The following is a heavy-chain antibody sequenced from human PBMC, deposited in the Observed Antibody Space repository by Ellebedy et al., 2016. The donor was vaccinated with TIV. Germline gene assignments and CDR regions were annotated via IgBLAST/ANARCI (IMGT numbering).Heavy chain of an antibody. CDR2: ISGSGGSP. CDR1: GFTFSSYA. CDR3: AKGLSYPSMVRGVIPPPWY. J-gene: IGHJ4*02. D-gene: IGHD3-10*01. Sequence: GESLKISCVASGFTFSSYAMSWVRQAPGKGLEWVSAISGSGGSPYYADSVKGRLTISRDNSKNTLYLQVNSLRVEDTAVYYCAKGLSYPSMVRGVIPPPWYWGQGTLITVSS. V-gene: IGHV3-23*01.